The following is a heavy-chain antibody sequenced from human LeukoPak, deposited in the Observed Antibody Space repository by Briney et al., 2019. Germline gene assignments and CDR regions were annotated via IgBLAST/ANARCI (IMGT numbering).Heavy chain of an antibody. V-gene: IGHV4-39*07. CDR3: ARDIDDVGALLDF. CDR2: INYNWRT. Sequence: PSETLSLTCTISDDSISSNRYFWAWIRRPPGGGLEWIASINYNWRTYYNPSLKSRLTISIDTAKRQFSLKLTSVTAADTALYYCARDIDDVGALLDFWGQGTLVTVSS. D-gene: IGHD1-26*01. J-gene: IGHJ4*02. CDR1: DDSISSNRYF.